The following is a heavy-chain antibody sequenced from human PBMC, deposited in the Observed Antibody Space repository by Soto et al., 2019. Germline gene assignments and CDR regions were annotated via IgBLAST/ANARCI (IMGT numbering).Heavy chain of an antibody. J-gene: IGHJ4*02. D-gene: IGHD6-19*01. CDR3: ARGLCGLAGRNGY. CDR2: IIPIFGST. CDR1: GGTFSSYA. V-gene: IGHV1-69*05. Sequence: APVKVSCKASGGTFSSYAIRWVRQAPGQGLEWMGGIIPIFGSTNYAQKFQGRVTITRGTSTSTAYMELSSLRSEDTAVYYCARGLCGLAGRNGYWGQGTLVTVSS.